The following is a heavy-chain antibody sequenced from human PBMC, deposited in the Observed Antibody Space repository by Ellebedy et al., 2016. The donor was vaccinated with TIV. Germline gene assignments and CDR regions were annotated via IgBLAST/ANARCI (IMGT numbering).Heavy chain of an antibody. CDR2: ISGSGGRT. D-gene: IGHD1-26*01. CDR3: ARESFSAVGVAGSALDF. CDR1: GFAFSNYA. J-gene: IGHJ3*01. Sequence: GESLKISCAASGFAFSNYAMTWVRQAPGKGLEWVSGISGSGGRTYYADSVKGRFTVSRDKSKKTLYLQMNSLRGEDTAVYFCARESFSAVGVAGSALDFWGQGTMVTVSS. V-gene: IGHV3-23*01.